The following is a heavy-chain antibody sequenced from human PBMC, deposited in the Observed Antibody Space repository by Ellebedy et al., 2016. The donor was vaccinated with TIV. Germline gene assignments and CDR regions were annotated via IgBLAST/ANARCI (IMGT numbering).Heavy chain of an antibody. CDR3: ARGDAMVRGEVDGMDV. V-gene: IGHV1-8*01. J-gene: IGHJ6*02. CDR1: GYTFTSYD. Sequence: VSVKVSCXASGYTFTSYDINWVRQATGQGLEWMGWMNPNSGNTGYAQKFQGRVTMTRNTSISTAYMELSSLRSEDTAVYYCARGDAMVRGEVDGMDVWGQGTTVTVSS. D-gene: IGHD3-10*01. CDR2: MNPNSGNT.